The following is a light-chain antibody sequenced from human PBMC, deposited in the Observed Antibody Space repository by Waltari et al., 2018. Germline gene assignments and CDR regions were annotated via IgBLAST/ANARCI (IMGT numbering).Light chain of an antibody. Sequence: SSELTQDPAVSVALGQTVRITCQGDSLRSYYASWYQQKPGQAPVLVSYGKNNRPSGIPDRFSGSSSGNTASLTITGAQAEDEADYYCNSRDSSGNHRRRVFGGGTKLTVL. CDR2: GKN. V-gene: IGLV3-19*01. CDR1: SLRSYY. J-gene: IGLJ2*01. CDR3: NSRDSSGNHRRRV.